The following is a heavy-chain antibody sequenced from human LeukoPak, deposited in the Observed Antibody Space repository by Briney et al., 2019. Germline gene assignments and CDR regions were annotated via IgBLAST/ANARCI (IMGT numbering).Heavy chain of an antibody. CDR1: GFIVSSNY. D-gene: IGHD6-13*01. Sequence: GGSLRLSCAASGFIVSSNYMSWVRQAPGKGLEWVSVIYSGGSTYYADSVKGRFTISRDNSKNTLYLQMNSLRAEDTAVYYCATGWGAAAGTSLYYYYGMDVWGQGTTVTVSS. CDR3: ATGWGAAAGTSLYYYYGMDV. J-gene: IGHJ6*02. V-gene: IGHV3-53*01. CDR2: IYSGGST.